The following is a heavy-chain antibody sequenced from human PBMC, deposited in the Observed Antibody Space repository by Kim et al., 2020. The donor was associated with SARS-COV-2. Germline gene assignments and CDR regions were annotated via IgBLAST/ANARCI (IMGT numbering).Heavy chain of an antibody. CDR2: TYYRSKWYN. Sequence: SQTLSLTCAISGDSVSSNSAAWNWIRQSPSRGLEWLGRTYYRSKWYNDYAVSVKSRITINPDTSKNQFSLQLNSVTPEDTSVYYCARESSSAFWSGYYTGENWFDPWRQGTLVTVSS. D-gene: IGHD3-3*01. CDR3: ARESSSAFWSGYYTGENWFDP. V-gene: IGHV6-1*01. CDR1: GDSVSSNSAA. J-gene: IGHJ5*02.